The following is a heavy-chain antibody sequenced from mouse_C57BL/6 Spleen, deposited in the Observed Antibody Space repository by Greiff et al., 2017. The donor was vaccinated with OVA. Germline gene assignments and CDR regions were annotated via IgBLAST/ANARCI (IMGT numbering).Heavy chain of an antibody. Sequence: EVKLQESGGGLVQPKGSLKLSCAASGFSFNTYAMNWVRQAPGKGLEWVARIRSKSNNYATYYADSVKDRFTISRDDSESMLYLQMNNLKTEDTAMYYCVRQDPITTFDVWGTGTTVTVSS. J-gene: IGHJ1*03. CDR2: IRSKSNNYAT. V-gene: IGHV10-1*01. CDR3: VRQDPITTFDV. CDR1: GFSFNTYA. D-gene: IGHD1-1*01.